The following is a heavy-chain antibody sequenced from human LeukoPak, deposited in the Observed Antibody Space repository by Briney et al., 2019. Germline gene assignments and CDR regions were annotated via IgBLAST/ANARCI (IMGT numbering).Heavy chain of an antibody. CDR3: TKESATGSRHSFDY. Sequence: GGSLRLSCAASGFTFSSHGIHWVRQAPGKGLEWVAVVSSDGGTTYYADSVKGRFTISRDNSKNTLYLQMNSLRGEDTAIYYCTKESATGSRHSFDYWGQGTLVTVSS. J-gene: IGHJ4*02. V-gene: IGHV3-30*18. D-gene: IGHD1-1*01. CDR1: GFTFSSHG. CDR2: VSSDGGTT.